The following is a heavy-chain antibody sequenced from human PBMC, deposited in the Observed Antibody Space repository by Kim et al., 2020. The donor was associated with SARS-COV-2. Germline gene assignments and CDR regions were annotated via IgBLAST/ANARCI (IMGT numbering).Heavy chain of an antibody. Sequence: GESLKISCKGSGYSFTSYWIGWVRQMPGKGLEWMGIIYPGDSDTRYSPSFQGQVTISADKSISTAYLQWSSLKASDTAMYYCARRSLIAAAGGWFDPWGQGTLVTVSS. CDR2: IYPGDSDT. CDR3: ARRSLIAAAGGWFDP. V-gene: IGHV5-51*01. D-gene: IGHD6-13*01. CDR1: GYSFTSYW. J-gene: IGHJ5*02.